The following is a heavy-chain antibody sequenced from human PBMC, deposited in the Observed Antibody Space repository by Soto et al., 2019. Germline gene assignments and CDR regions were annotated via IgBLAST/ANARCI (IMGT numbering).Heavy chain of an antibody. D-gene: IGHD4-17*01. CDR1: GGTFSSYA. CDR3: ARAHDYGDKYYYYGMDV. J-gene: IGHJ6*02. CDR2: IIPIFGTA. V-gene: IGHV1-69*01. Sequence: QVQLVQSGAEVKKPGSSVKVSCKASGGTFSSYAISWVRQAPGQGLEWMGGIIPIFGTANYAQKFQGRVTITADESTSTAYMELSSLRSEDTAVYYSARAHDYGDKYYYYGMDVWGQGTTVTVSS.